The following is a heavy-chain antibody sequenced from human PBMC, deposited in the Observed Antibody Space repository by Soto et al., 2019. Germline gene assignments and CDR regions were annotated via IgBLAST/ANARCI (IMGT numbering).Heavy chain of an antibody. D-gene: IGHD3-9*01. Sequence: GESLKISCKGSGYSFTSYWIGWVRQMPGKGLEWMGIIYPGDSDTRYSPSFQGQVTISADKSISTAYLQWSSLKASDTAMYYCARGPIYDILTGSSFFDYWGQGTLVTVSS. V-gene: IGHV5-51*01. CDR2: IYPGDSDT. CDR3: ARGPIYDILTGSSFFDY. CDR1: GYSFTSYW. J-gene: IGHJ4*02.